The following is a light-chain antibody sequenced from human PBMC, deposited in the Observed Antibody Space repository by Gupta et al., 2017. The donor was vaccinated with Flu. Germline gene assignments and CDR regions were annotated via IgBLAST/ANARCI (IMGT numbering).Light chain of an antibody. CDR1: QGVSSSY. V-gene: IGKV3-20*01. CDR2: GAS. CDR3: QQDSSVTPR. Sequence: EIVLTPSPGTLSLSPGERAALSCRASQGVSSSYLAWYQQKPGQAPRLLIYGASSRATGIPDRFSGSGYGTDFTLTISRLEPEDFAVYYCQQDSSVTPRFGQGTKLEIK. J-gene: IGKJ1*01.